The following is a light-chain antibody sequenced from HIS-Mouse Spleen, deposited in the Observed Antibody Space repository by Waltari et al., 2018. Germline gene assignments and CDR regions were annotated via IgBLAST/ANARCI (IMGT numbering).Light chain of an antibody. J-gene: IGKJ2*01. CDR2: WAS. CDR1: QSVLYSPNNKNY. V-gene: IGKV4-1*01. CDR3: QQYYSTPYT. Sequence: DIVMTQSPDSLAVSLGERAPINCKSSQSVLYSPNNKNYLAWYQRKPGQPPKLLIYWASTRESGVPDRFSGSGSGTDFTLTISSLQAEDVAVYYCQQYYSTPYTFGQGTKLEIK.